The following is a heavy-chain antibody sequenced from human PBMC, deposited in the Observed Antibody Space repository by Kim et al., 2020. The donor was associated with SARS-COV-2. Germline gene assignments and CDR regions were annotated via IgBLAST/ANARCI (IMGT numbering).Heavy chain of an antibody. CDR3: ARYVGTGRHDC. CDR2: INQDGTTR. Sequence: GGSLRLSCVASGFTFGIYWMAWARQAPGKGLEWLTNINQDGTTRNSVDSVKGRFTISRDNAKNSVYLQLNSLRAEDAAMYYCARYVGTGRHDCWGQGPLVTVSS. V-gene: IGHV3-7*01. J-gene: IGHJ4*02. D-gene: IGHD1-26*01. CDR1: GFTFGIYW.